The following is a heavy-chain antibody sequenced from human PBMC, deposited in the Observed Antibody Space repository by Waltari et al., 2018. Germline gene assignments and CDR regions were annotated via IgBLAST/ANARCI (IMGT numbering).Heavy chain of an antibody. V-gene: IGHV4-59*01. CDR1: GGSISSYY. D-gene: IGHD4-17*01. Sequence: QVQLQESGPGLVKPSETLSLTCTVSGGSISSYYWSWIRQPPGKGLEWIVYIYYSGSTNSNPSSKMTAPISVYTPKIQCSLQLSSHTAADTAVYYCARALASTTGVAFDIWGQGTMVTVSA. J-gene: IGHJ3*02. CDR3: ARALASTTGVAFDI. CDR2: IYYSGST.